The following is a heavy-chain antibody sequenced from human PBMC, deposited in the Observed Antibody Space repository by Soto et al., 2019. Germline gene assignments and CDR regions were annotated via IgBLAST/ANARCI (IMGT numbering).Heavy chain of an antibody. Sequence: PGGSLRLSGTASGFTFSSYAMSWVRQAPGKGLEWVSAISGSGGSTYYADSVKGRFTISRDNSKNTLYLQMNSLRAEDTAVYYCAKGVVPYYDFWSGSYGMDVWGQGTTVTVSS. CDR1: GFTFSSYA. V-gene: IGHV3-23*01. CDR2: ISGSGGST. D-gene: IGHD3-3*01. CDR3: AKGVVPYYDFWSGSYGMDV. J-gene: IGHJ6*02.